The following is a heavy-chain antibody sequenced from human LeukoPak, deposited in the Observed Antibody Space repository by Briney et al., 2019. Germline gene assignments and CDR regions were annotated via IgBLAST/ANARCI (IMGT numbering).Heavy chain of an antibody. CDR2: ISSSSSYI. CDR1: GFTFSSYS. V-gene: IGHV3-21*01. CDR3: ARDQHYYDSSGYTTFDY. J-gene: IGHJ4*02. Sequence: NPGGSLRLSCAASGFTFSSYSMNWVRQAPGKGLEWVSSISSSSSYIYYADSVKGRFTISRDNAKNSLYLQMNSLRAEDTAVYYCARDQHYYDSSGYTTFDYWGQGTLVTVSS. D-gene: IGHD3-22*01.